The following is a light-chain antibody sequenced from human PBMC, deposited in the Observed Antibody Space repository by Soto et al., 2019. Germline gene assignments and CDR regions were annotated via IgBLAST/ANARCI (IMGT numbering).Light chain of an antibody. V-gene: IGKV3-20*01. CDR1: QSVSSRD. Sequence: EMVLTQSPGTLSLSPGERATLSCRASQSVSSRDLAWYQQKPGQAPRLLIYATSSMAAGIPDRFSGSGSGTDFPLTISRLEPQDFAVYYCQQYDNSPGYTFGQGTKLEI. CDR3: QQYDNSPGYT. J-gene: IGKJ2*01. CDR2: ATS.